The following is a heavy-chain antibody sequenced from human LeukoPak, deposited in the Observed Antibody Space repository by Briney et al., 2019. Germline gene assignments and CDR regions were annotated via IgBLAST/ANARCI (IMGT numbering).Heavy chain of an antibody. CDR2: INPNSGGT. CDR3: ARGGRWLQFKPQHDY. CDR1: GYTFTGYY. Sequence: ASVKVSCKASGYTFTGYYMHWVRQAPGQGLEWMGWINPNSGGTNYAQKFQGRVTMTRDTSISTAYMELSRLRSDDTAVYYCARGGRWLQFKPQHDYWGQGTLVTVSS. J-gene: IGHJ4*02. D-gene: IGHD5-24*01. V-gene: IGHV1-2*02.